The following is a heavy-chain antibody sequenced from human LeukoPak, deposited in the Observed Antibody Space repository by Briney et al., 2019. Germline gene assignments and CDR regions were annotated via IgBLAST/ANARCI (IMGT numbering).Heavy chain of an antibody. D-gene: IGHD3-3*01. CDR3: ARAYAGTEEWYYYYYYGMDV. V-gene: IGHV3-13*01. CDR2: IGTAGDT. CDR1: GFTFSSYD. Sequence: GGSLRLSCAASGFTFSSYDMHWVRQATGKGLEWVSAIGTAGDTYYPGSVKGRFTISRENAKNSLYLQMNSLRAGDTAVYYCARAYAGTEEWYYYYYYGMDVWGQGTTVTVSS. J-gene: IGHJ6*02.